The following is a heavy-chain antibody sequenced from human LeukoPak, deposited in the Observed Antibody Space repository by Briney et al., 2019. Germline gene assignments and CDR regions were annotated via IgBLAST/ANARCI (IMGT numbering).Heavy chain of an antibody. V-gene: IGHV3-66*02. J-gene: IGHJ4*02. CDR1: GFTVSSNY. CDR3: ARAGYHSPGAY. Sequence: GGSLRLSCAASGFTVSSNYMSWVRQAPGKGLEWVSVINSGGSTYYADSVKGRFTISRDNSKNTLYLQMNSLRAEDTAVYYCARAGYHSPGAYWGQGTLVTVSS. CDR2: INSGGST. D-gene: IGHD5-12*01.